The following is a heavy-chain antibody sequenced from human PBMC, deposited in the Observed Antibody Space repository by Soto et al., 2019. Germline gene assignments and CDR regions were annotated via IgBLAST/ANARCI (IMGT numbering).Heavy chain of an antibody. CDR1: GFTFSSYG. J-gene: IGHJ4*02. V-gene: IGHV3-30*18. D-gene: IGHD3-3*01. CDR2: TSYDGSNK. Sequence: SLRLSCAASGFTFSSYGMHWVRQAPGKGLEWVAVTSYDGSNKYYADSVKGRFTISRDNSKNTLYLQMNSLRAEDTAVYYCAKDGPLFWSGYYVDYWGQGTLVTVSS. CDR3: AKDGPLFWSGYYVDY.